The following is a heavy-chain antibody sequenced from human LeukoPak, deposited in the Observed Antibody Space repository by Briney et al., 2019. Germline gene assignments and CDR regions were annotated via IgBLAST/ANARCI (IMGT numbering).Heavy chain of an antibody. Sequence: PSETLSLTCTVSGGSISSYYWSWIRQPPGKGLEWIGYIYYSGSTNYNPSLKSRVTISVDTSKNQFSLKLSSVTAADTAVYYCARAVRPQLGYCSGGSCYGAFDIWGQGTMVTVSS. D-gene: IGHD2-15*01. CDR1: GGSISSYY. J-gene: IGHJ3*02. CDR2: IYYSGST. CDR3: ARAVRPQLGYCSGGSCYGAFDI. V-gene: IGHV4-59*01.